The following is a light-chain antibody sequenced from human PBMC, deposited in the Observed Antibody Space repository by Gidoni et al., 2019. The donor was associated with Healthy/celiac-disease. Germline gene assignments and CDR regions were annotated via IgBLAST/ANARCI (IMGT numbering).Light chain of an antibody. CDR3: SSYTSTTNFV. CDR1: SSDVGGYNY. Sequence: QSALTQPASVSGSPGQSITISCTGTSSDVGGYNYVSWYQQHTGKAPKLMIFDVTNRPSGVGRRFSGSKSGNTASLTISGLQAEDDADYYCSSYTSTTNFVFGTGTKVTVL. CDR2: DVT. V-gene: IGLV2-14*03. J-gene: IGLJ1*01.